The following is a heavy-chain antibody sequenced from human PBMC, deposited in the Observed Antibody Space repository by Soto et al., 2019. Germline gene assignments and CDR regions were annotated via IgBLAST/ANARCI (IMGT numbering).Heavy chain of an antibody. CDR3: ARGPNVGYCTNGVCDGYYYYYMDV. J-gene: IGHJ6*03. CDR2: TRNKANSYTT. CDR1: GFTFSDHY. V-gene: IGHV3-72*01. Sequence: GGSLRLSCAASGFTFSDHYMDWVRQAPGKGLEWVGRTRNKANSYTTEYAASVKGRFTISRDDSKNSLYLQMNSLKTEDTAVYYCARGPNVGYCTNGVCDGYYYYYMDVWGKGTTVTVSS. D-gene: IGHD2-8*01.